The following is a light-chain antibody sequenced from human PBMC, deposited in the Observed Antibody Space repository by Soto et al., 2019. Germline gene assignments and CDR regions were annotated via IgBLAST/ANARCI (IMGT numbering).Light chain of an antibody. J-gene: IGKJ2*01. CDR3: QQYYSIPYT. CDR2: WAS. Sequence: DIVMTQSPDSLAVSLGERATINCKSSQSVLSSSNNKNFLAWYQQKPGQPPKLIIYWASTRESGVPDRFSGSGFGTEFTLTISSLQAEDLAVYYYQQYYSIPYTFGQGTKPEIK. V-gene: IGKV4-1*01. CDR1: QSVLSSSNNKNF.